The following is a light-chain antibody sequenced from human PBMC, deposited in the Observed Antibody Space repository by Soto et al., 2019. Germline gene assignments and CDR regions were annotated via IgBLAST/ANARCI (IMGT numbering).Light chain of an antibody. J-gene: IGKJ1*01. Sequence: DIVLTQSPDSLAVSLGERATINCKSSQSVLYNSNNRNYLAWYQQKPGQPPKLLLYRASTRESGVPDRFSGSGSGTDFTLTIRTLQAEDVAVYYCQQYYTTPRTFGQGTKVEIK. CDR3: QQYYTTPRT. V-gene: IGKV4-1*01. CDR2: RAS. CDR1: QSVLYNSNNRNY.